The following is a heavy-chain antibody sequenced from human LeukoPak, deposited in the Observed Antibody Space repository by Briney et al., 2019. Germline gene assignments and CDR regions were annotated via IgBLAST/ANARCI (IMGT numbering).Heavy chain of an antibody. D-gene: IGHD3-22*01. Sequence: ASVKVSCKASGYTFTGYYMYWVRQAPGQGLEWMGWINPNSGGTNYAQKFQGRVTMTRDTSISTAYMDLSSLRSEDTAVYYCARDLSHRYYHRTGYAFDYWGQGTLVTVSS. CDR2: INPNSGGT. CDR3: ARDLSHRYYHRTGYAFDY. J-gene: IGHJ4*02. CDR1: GYTFTGYY. V-gene: IGHV1-2*02.